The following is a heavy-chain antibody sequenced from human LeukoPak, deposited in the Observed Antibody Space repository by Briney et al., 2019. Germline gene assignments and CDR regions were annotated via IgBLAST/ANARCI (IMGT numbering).Heavy chain of an antibody. CDR2: IYSGGST. CDR1: GFTVSSNY. V-gene: IGHV3-53*01. J-gene: IGHJ5*02. D-gene: IGHD3-22*01. CDR3: AKGYYYDSSGFNWFDP. Sequence: PGGSLRLSCAASGFTVSSNYMSWVRQAPGKGLEWVSVIYSGGSTYYADSVKGRFTISRDNSKNTLYLQMNSLRAEDTAVYYCAKGYYYDSSGFNWFDPWGQGTLVTVSS.